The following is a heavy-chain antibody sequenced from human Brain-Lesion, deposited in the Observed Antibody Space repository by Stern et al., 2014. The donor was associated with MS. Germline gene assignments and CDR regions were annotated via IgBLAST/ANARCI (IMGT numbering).Heavy chain of an antibody. CDR3: ARVYNTIYGIVTQRGSGMDV. Sequence: EVQLVESGGGFSQHGGPMAISCAAAGYTFGNSWVNWVPQAPGYGLEYVDNIKEDRTEKNYVDSVKGRVPLSRDNGTDSSNRQLNSLRVEDTALYYCARVYNTIYGIVTQRGSGMDVWGQGTTVIVSS. CDR2: IKEDRTEK. V-gene: IGHV3-7*01. J-gene: IGHJ6*02. CDR1: GYTFGNSW. D-gene: IGHD3-3*01.